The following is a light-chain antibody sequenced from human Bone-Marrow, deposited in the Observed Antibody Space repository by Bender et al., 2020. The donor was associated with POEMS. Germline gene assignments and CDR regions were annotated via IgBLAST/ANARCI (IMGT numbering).Light chain of an antibody. V-gene: IGLV3-21*02. J-gene: IGLJ2*01. CDR1: NIESQD. Sequence: SYELTQPPSVSVAPGQTATITCGGNNIESQDVHWYQQKPGQAPVLVVYDDTDRPSGIPERFSGSNSGNTATLTISRVEAGDEADYYCQVWDSTSDLVVFGGGTKLTVL. CDR3: QVWDSTSDLVV. CDR2: DDT.